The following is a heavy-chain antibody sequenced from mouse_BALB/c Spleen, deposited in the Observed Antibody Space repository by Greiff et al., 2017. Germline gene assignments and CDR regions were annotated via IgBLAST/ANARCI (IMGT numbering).Heavy chain of an antibody. V-gene: IGHV3-2*02. J-gene: IGHJ3*01. CDR1: GYSITSDYA. Sequence: EVKLQESGPGLVKPSQSLSLTCTVTGYSITSDYAWNWIRQFPGNKLEWMGYISYSGSTSYNPSLKSRISITRDTSKNQFFLQLNSVTTEDTATYYCARYGNYVRFAYWGQGTLVTVSA. CDR2: ISYSGST. CDR3: ARYGNYVRFAY. D-gene: IGHD2-1*01.